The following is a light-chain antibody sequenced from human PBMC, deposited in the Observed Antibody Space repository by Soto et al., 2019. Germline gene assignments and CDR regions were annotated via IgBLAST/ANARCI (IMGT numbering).Light chain of an antibody. V-gene: IGLV2-8*01. J-gene: IGLJ2*01. CDR3: SSYAGSDKSI. CDR1: SSDVGGYNY. Sequence: QSVLTQPPSASGSPGQSVTISCTGTSSDVGGYNYVSWYQHHPGKAPKALIYEVSKRPSGVPDRFSGSKSGNTASLTVSGLQADDEADYYCSSYAGSDKSIFGGGTQLTVL. CDR2: EVS.